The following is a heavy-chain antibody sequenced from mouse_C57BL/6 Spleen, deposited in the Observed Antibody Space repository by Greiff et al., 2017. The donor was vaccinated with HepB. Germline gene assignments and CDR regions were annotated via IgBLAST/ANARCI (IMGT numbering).Heavy chain of an antibody. D-gene: IGHD2-5*01. CDR2: INPSTGGT. CDR1: GYSFTGYY. V-gene: IGHV1-42*01. J-gene: IGHJ1*03. Sequence: VQLQQSGPELVKPGASVKISCKASGYSFTGYYMNWVKQSPEKSLEWIGEINPSTGGTTYNQKFKAKATLTVDKSSSTAYMQLKSLTSEDSAVYYCARKAYYSNSYWYFDVWGTGTTVTVSS. CDR3: ARKAYYSNSYWYFDV.